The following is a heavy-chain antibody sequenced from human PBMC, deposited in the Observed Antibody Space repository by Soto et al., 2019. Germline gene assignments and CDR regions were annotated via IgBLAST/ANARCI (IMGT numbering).Heavy chain of an antibody. CDR2: FDPEDGET. Sequence: ASVKVSCKVSGYTLTELSMHWVRQAPGKGLEWMGGFDPEDGETIYAQKFQGRVTMTEDTSADTAYMELSSLRSEDTAVYYCATATRDIWFGELADYYYYGMDVWGQGTTVTVSS. V-gene: IGHV1-24*01. J-gene: IGHJ6*02. D-gene: IGHD3-10*01. CDR1: GYTLTELS. CDR3: ATATRDIWFGELADYYYYGMDV.